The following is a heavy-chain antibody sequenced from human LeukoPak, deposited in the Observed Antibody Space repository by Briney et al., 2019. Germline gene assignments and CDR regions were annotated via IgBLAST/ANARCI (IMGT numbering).Heavy chain of an antibody. J-gene: IGHJ6*03. CDR3: ARQRDYYYYMDV. CDR2: IYHSGST. V-gene: IGHV4-38-2*01. Sequence: SENLSLTCAVSGYSISSGYYWGWIRQPPGKGLEWIGSIYHSGSTYYNPSLKSRVTISVDTSKNQFSLKLSSVTAADTAVYYCARQRDYYYYMDVWGKGTTVTVSS. CDR1: GYSISSGYY.